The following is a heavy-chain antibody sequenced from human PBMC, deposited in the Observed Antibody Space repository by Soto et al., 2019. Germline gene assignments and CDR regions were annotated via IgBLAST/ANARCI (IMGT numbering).Heavy chain of an antibody. V-gene: IGHV4-39*01. J-gene: IGHJ6*03. D-gene: IGHD3-9*01. CDR1: GGSISSSSYY. CDR3: ASLPPYYDILTGYYAYYYYMDV. CDR2: IYYSGST. Sequence: QLQLQESGPGLVKPSETLSLTCTVSGGSISSSSYYWGWIRQPPGKGLEWIGSIYYSGSTYYNPSLKSRVTISVDTSKNQFSLKLSSVTAADTAVYYCASLPPYYDILTGYYAYYYYMDVWGKGTTVTVSS.